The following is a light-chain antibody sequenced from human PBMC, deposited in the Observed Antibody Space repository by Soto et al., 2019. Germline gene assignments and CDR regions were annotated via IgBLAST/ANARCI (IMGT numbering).Light chain of an antibody. CDR1: QSVTNNQ. Sequence: IVLTQSPGNLSLSPGERATLSCRASQSVTNNQFAWFRQKPGQAPRLLIWGVSNRATGIPDRFSGSGSGTHFTLTISRLEPGDVAVYYCQQYDNWPLTFGQGTKVDIK. CDR2: GVS. J-gene: IGKJ1*01. CDR3: QQYDNWPLT. V-gene: IGKV3-20*01.